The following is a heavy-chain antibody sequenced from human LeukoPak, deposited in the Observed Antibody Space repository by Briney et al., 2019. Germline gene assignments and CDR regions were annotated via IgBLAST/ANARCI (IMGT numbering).Heavy chain of an antibody. Sequence: GGSLRLSCAGSGFTFSGFSMHWVRQTPGRGLEYVSAINGAGVRTYYADSVKGRFSISRDNSKNTLYLQMGNLRGEDMALYFCARIGMENFYDLWGQGTLVTVSA. CDR1: GFTFSGFS. D-gene: IGHD1-7*01. CDR2: INGAGVRT. J-gene: IGHJ5*02. V-gene: IGHV3-64*02. CDR3: ARIGMENFYDL.